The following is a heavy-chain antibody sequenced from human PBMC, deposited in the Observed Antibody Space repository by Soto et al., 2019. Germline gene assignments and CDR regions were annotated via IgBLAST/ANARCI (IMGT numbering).Heavy chain of an antibody. Sequence: TGGSLRLSCAASGFTFSNYWMTWVRQAPGKGLEWVANIRQDGSEGSYVDSVKDRFTISRDNAKVSLFLQMNSLRAEDTAVYYCARERGSKSMDVWGQGTTVTVSS. CDR1: GFTFSNYW. CDR3: ARERGSKSMDV. V-gene: IGHV3-7*03. J-gene: IGHJ6*02. D-gene: IGHD2-15*01. CDR2: IRQDGSEG.